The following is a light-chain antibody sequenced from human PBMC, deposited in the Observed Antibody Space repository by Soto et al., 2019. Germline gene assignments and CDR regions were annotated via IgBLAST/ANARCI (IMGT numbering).Light chain of an antibody. CDR1: QSISNF. V-gene: IGKV1-16*01. CDR2: AAS. CDR3: QQYSSYSPLT. Sequence: DIQMTQSPSSLSASVGDRVTITCWASQSISNFLNWYQHKPGKAPELLIYAASNLQGGVPSRFSGSGSGTDFTLTIASVQPEDFATYYCQQYSSYSPLTFGGGTKVEIK. J-gene: IGKJ4*01.